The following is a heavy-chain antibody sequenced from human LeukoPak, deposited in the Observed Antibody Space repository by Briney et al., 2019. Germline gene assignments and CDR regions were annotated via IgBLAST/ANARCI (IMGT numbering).Heavy chain of an antibody. CDR3: ASQILLHQGVDY. CDR1: GFTFSDYY. D-gene: IGHD3-3*01. CDR2: ISSSGSTI. J-gene: IGHJ4*02. Sequence: GGSLRLSCAASGFTFSDYYMSWVRQAPGKGLEWVSYISSSGSTIYYADSVKGRFTISRDNAKNSLYLQMNSLRAEDTAVYYCASQILLHQGVDYWGQGTLVTVSS. V-gene: IGHV3-11*01.